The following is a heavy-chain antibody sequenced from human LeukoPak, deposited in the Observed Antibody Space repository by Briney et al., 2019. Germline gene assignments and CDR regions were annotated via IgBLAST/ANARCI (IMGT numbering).Heavy chain of an antibody. CDR1: GGSISSGGYS. V-gene: IGHV4-30-2*01. D-gene: IGHD1-1*01. Sequence: PSETLSHTCAVSGGSISSGGYSWSWIRQPPEKGLEWIGYIYHSGSTYYNPSLKSRVTISVDRSKNQFSLKLSSVTAADTAVYYCARERQPRRGWYYGMDVWGQGTTVTVSS. CDR2: IYHSGST. J-gene: IGHJ6*02. CDR3: ARERQPRRGWYYGMDV.